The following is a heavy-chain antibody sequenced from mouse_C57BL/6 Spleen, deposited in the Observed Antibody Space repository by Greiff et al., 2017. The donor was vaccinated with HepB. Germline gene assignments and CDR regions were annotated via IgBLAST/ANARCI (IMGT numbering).Heavy chain of an antibody. V-gene: IGHV1-69*01. Sequence: QVQLQQSGAELVMPGASVKLSCKASGYTFTSYWMHWVKQRPGQGLEWIGEIDPSDSYTNYNQKFKGKSTLTVDKSSSTAYMQLSSLTSEDSAVYYCARRNYGPYYAMDYWGQGTSVTVSS. CDR1: GYTFTSYW. CDR3: ARRNYGPYYAMDY. J-gene: IGHJ4*01. CDR2: IDPSDSYT. D-gene: IGHD1-1*02.